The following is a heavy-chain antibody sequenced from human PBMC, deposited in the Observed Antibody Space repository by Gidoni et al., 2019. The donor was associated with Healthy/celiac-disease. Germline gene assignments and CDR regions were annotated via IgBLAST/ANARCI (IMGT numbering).Heavy chain of an antibody. Sequence: QVTLKESGPVLVKPTETLTLTCTVSGFSLSNARMGVSWIRQPPGKALEWLAHIFSNAEKSYSTSLKSRLTISKDTSKSQVVLTMTNMDPVDTATYYCARYVDTAMEIDYWGQGTLVTVSS. D-gene: IGHD5-18*01. CDR1: GFSLSNARMG. J-gene: IGHJ4*02. CDR3: ARYVDTAMEIDY. CDR2: IFSNAEK. V-gene: IGHV2-26*01.